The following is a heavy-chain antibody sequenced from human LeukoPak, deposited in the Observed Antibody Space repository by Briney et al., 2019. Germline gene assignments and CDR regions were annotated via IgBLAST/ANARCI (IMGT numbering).Heavy chain of an antibody. Sequence: GASVKVSCKASGGTFSSYAISWVRQAPGQGLEWMGGIIPIFGTANYARKFQGRVTMTRNTSISTAYMELSSLRSEDTAVYYCARGTPLNRYYHYYYYGMDVWGQGTTVTVSS. V-gene: IGHV1-69*05. CDR3: ARGTPLNRYYHYYYYGMDV. CDR2: IIPIFGTA. CDR1: GGTFSSYA. J-gene: IGHJ6*02. D-gene: IGHD3-10*01.